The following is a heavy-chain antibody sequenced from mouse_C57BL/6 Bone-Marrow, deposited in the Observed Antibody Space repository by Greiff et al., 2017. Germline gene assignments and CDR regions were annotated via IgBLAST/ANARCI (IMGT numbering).Heavy chain of an antibody. Sequence: EVKVEESGGGLVQPGGSMKLSCAASGFTFSDAWMDWVRQSPEKGLEWVAEIRNKANNHATYYAESVKGRFTISRDDSKSSVYLQMNSLRAEDTGIYYCTAGYGYDYDGVDYWGQGTTLTVSS. V-gene: IGHV6-6*01. CDR3: TAGYGYDYDGVDY. CDR2: IRNKANNHAT. J-gene: IGHJ2*01. CDR1: GFTFSDAW. D-gene: IGHD2-4*01.